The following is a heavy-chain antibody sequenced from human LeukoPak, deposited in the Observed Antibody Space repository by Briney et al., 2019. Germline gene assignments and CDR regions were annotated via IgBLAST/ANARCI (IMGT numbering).Heavy chain of an antibody. CDR3: AKDPSNYEYYFDY. Sequence: PGGSLRLSCAASGFTFSSYAMSWVRQAPGKGLEWVSAISGSGGSTYYADSVKGRFTISRDNSKNTLYLQVNSLRAEDTAVYYCAKDPSNYEYYFDYWGQGTLVTVSS. V-gene: IGHV3-23*01. J-gene: IGHJ4*02. D-gene: IGHD4-11*01. CDR1: GFTFSSYA. CDR2: ISGSGGST.